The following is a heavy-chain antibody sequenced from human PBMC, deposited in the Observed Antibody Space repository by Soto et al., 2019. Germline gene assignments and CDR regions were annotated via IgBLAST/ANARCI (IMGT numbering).Heavy chain of an antibody. CDR3: ARDLTYGHFYYGSGSYFDY. CDR2: ISYDGSNK. V-gene: IGHV3-30-3*01. CDR1: GFTFSSYA. J-gene: IGHJ4*02. Sequence: PGGSLRLSCAASGFTFSSYAMHWVRQAPGKGLEWVAVISYDGSNKYYADSVKGRFTISRDNSKNTLYLQMNSLRAEDTAVYYCARDLTYGHFYYGSGSYFDYWGQGTLVTVSS. D-gene: IGHD3-10*01.